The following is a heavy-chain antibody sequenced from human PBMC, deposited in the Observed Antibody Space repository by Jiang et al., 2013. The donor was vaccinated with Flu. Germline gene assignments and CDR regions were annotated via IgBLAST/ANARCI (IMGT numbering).Heavy chain of an antibody. Sequence: VQLLESGGGVVQPGRSLRLSCAASGFTFSSYGMHWVRQAPGKGLEWVAVIWYDGSNKYYADSVKGRFTISRDNSKNTLYLQMNSLRAEDTAVYYCARGDPGGYSYGYGDLDYWGQGTLVTVSS. V-gene: IGHV3-33*01. D-gene: IGHD5-18*01. J-gene: IGHJ4*02. CDR3: ARGDPGGYSYGYGDLDY. CDR2: IWYDGSNK. CDR1: GFTFSSYG.